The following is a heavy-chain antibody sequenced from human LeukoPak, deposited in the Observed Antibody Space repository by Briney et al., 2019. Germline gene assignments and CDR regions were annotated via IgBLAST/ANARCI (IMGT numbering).Heavy chain of an antibody. J-gene: IGHJ4*02. V-gene: IGHV3-74*01. Sequence: GGSLRLSCTASGFTFSSYWMHWIRQVPGKGLVWVSRIFRDGTNPAYADSVKGRFTISRDNAKNTLYLQMNSLRAEDTAMYYCAALDHGHDYWGQGTLVSVST. CDR3: AALDHGHDY. CDR1: GFTFSSYW. CDR2: IFRDGTNP.